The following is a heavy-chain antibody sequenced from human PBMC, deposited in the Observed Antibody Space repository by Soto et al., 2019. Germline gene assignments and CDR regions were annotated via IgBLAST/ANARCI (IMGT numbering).Heavy chain of an antibody. V-gene: IGHV3-9*01. CDR1: GFTFDDYA. D-gene: IGHD4-17*01. CDR2: ISWNSGSI. CDR3: AKDRHDYGDDAFDI. Sequence: DVQLVESGGGLVQPGRSLRLSCAASGFTFDDYAMHWVRQAPGKGLEWVSGISWNSGSIGYADSVKGRFTISRDNAKNSLYLQMNSLRAEDTALYYCAKDRHDYGDDAFDIWGQGTMVTVSS. J-gene: IGHJ3*02.